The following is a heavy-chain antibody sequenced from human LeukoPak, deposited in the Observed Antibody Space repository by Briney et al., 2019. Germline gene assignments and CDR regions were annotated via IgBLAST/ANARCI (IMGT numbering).Heavy chain of an antibody. CDR1: GGSISSSSYY. V-gene: IGHV4-39*01. D-gene: IGHD2-2*01. J-gene: IGHJ4*02. Sequence: SETLSLTCTVSGGSISSSSYYWGWIRQPPGKGLEWIGSIYYSGSTYYNPSLKSRVTISVDTSKNQFSLKLSSVTAADTAVYYCARHYCSSTSCYVEWTQLWSNDYFDYWGQGTLVTVSS. CDR2: IYYSGST. CDR3: ARHYCSSTSCYVEWTQLWSNDYFDY.